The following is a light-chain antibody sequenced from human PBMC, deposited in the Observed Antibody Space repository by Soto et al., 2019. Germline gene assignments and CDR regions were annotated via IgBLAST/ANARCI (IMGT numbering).Light chain of an antibody. CDR3: MQALRTWT. Sequence: EIVMSQSPLSLAVTPGEPASISCRSSQSLLHSNGYNYLDWYLQKPGQSPQLLIYLGSNRASGVPDRFSGSGSGTDFTLKISRVEADDVGVYYCMQALRTWTFGQGTKVEIK. V-gene: IGKV2-28*01. CDR1: QSLLHSNGYNY. CDR2: LGS. J-gene: IGKJ1*01.